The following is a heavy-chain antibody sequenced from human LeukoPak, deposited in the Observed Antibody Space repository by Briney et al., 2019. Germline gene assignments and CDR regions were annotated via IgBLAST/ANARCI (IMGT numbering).Heavy chain of an antibody. CDR2: IWYDGSNK. CDR1: GFTFCSFG. Sequence: PGRSLRLSCAASGFTFCSFGMHWVRPAPGKGLEWVAVIWYDGSNKYYADSLKGRFTTPRNNSKNTLYLQMNSLRVEDTAVYYCARDGYSYGSIDYWGQGTLVTVSS. CDR3: ARDGYSYGSIDY. V-gene: IGHV3-33*01. D-gene: IGHD5-18*01. J-gene: IGHJ4*02.